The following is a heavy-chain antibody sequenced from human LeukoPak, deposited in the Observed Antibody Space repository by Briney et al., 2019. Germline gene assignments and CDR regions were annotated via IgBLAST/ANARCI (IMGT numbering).Heavy chain of an antibody. Sequence: SGPTLVKPTQTLTLTCTFSGFSLSTSGVGVGWIRQPPRKALEWLALIYWDDDKRYSPSLKSRLTITKDTSKNQVVLTMTNMDPVDTATYYCARTGDYAGRPSWFDPWGQGTLVTVSS. CDR3: ARTGDYAGRPSWFDP. J-gene: IGHJ5*02. D-gene: IGHD4-17*01. V-gene: IGHV2-5*02. CDR1: GFSLSTSGVG. CDR2: IYWDDDK.